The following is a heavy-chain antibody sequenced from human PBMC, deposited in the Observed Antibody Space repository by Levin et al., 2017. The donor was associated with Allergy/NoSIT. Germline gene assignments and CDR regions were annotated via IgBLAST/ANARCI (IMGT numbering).Heavy chain of an antibody. V-gene: IGHV3-30*18. CDR2: MSYDGSNK. CDR3: AKDLGGGTFDY. J-gene: IGHJ4*02. D-gene: IGHD2-15*01. CDR1: GFTFSTYG. Sequence: GGSLRLSCAASGFTFSTYGMHWVRQAPGKGLEWVAVMSYDGSNKYYADSVKGRFTISRDNSKNTLYLQMNSLRAEDTAVYYCAKDLGGGTFDYWGQGTLVTVSS.